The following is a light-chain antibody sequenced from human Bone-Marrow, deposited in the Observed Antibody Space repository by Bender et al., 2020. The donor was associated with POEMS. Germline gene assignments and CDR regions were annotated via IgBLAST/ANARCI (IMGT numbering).Light chain of an antibody. CDR3: QAWDTYSVI. CDR1: DLGDKY. Sequence: SYEVTQPPSVSVSPGQTASITCSGDDLGDKYVAWYQQKPGQSPVLVIYQDTKRPSGIPERFSGSNSGNTATLTISGTQAMDEADYYCQAWDTYSVILGGGTKLTVL. J-gene: IGLJ2*01. V-gene: IGLV3-1*01. CDR2: QDT.